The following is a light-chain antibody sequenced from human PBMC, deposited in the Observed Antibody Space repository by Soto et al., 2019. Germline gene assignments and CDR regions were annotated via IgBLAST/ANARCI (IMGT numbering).Light chain of an antibody. Sequence: QSVLTQPPSASGTPGQRVTISCSGSSSNIGSHSVNWYQQVPGSAPKLLIYSNNERPSGVPDRFAGSRSGTSAFLTISGLQSEDEADFYCAAWDDSLNGRYVFGTGTKVTVL. J-gene: IGLJ1*01. V-gene: IGLV1-44*01. CDR1: SSNIGSHS. CDR2: SNN. CDR3: AAWDDSLNGRYV.